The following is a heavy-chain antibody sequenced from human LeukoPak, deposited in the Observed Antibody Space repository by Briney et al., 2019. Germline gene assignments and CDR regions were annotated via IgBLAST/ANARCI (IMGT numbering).Heavy chain of an antibody. CDR3: TRRSGWVDY. D-gene: IGHD6-19*01. J-gene: IGHJ4*02. CDR2: IKQDGSEK. V-gene: IGHV3-7*01. Sequence: GGSLRLSCAASGLTFSSYWMSWVRQAPGKGLEWVANIKQDGSEKYYVDSVKGRFTISRDNAKNSLYLQMNSLRAEDTAVYYCTRRSGWVDYWGQGTLVTVSS. CDR1: GLTFSSYW.